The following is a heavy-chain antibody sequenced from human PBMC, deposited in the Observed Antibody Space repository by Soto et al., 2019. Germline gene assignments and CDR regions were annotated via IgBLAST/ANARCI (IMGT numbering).Heavy chain of an antibody. J-gene: IGHJ4*02. D-gene: IGHD2-8*02. CDR2: INPDSGAT. CDR3: ARGDYGTGGYPFPYFDY. V-gene: IGHV1-2*02. CDR1: GCSFTGYY. Sequence: HEHLVQSGAEVKRPGASLKVSCKASGCSFTGYYIHWVRQAPGQGLEWMGWINPDSGATNYAQNFQGRVTLTSDTSNSTASMDLTSLTSDDTAVYYCARGDYGTGGYPFPYFDYWGQGTLVIVSS.